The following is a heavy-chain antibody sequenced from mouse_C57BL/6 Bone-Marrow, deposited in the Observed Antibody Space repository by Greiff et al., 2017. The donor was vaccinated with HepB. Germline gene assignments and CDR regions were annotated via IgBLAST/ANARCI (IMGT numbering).Heavy chain of an antibody. V-gene: IGHV3-6*01. J-gene: IGHJ2*01. CDR3: ARIGDYDARYFDY. Sequence: EVQLQESGPGLVKPSQSLSLTCSVTGYSITSGYYWNWIRQFPGNKLEWMGYISYDGSNNYNPSLKNRISITRDTSKNQFFLKLNSVTTEDTATYYCARIGDYDARYFDYWGQGTTLTVSS. D-gene: IGHD2-4*01. CDR1: GYSITSGYY. CDR2: ISYDGSN.